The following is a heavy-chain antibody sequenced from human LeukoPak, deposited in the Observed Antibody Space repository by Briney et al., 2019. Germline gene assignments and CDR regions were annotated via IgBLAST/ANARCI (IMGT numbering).Heavy chain of an antibody. CDR1: GGSISSSSYY. V-gene: IGHV4-39*01. Sequence: SETLSLTRTVSGGSISSSSYYWGWIRQPPGKGLEWIGSIYYSGSTYYNPSLKSRVTISVDTSKNQFSLKLSSVTAADTAVYYCASFSGSYYDSSPNHWGQGTLVTVSS. D-gene: IGHD3-22*01. CDR3: ASFSGSYYDSSPNH. CDR2: IYYSGST. J-gene: IGHJ5*02.